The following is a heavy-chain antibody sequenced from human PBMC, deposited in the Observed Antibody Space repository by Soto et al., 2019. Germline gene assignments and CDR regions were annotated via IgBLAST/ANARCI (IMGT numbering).Heavy chain of an antibody. J-gene: IGHJ6*02. CDR1: GFTFSSYG. Sequence: QVQLVESGGGVVQPGRSLRLSCAASGFTFSSYGMHWVRQAPGKGLERVALISYDGSNKYYVDSVKGRFTISRDNSKNTLFLQMNSLRAGDTAVYYCAKDRLRGGFLTTATTNGMDVWGQGTTVTVSS. CDR2: ISYDGSNK. V-gene: IGHV3-30*18. CDR3: AKDRLRGGFLTTATTNGMDV. D-gene: IGHD1-26*01.